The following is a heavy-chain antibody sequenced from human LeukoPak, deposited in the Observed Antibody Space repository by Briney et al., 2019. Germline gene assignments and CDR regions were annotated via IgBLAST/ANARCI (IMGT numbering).Heavy chain of an antibody. J-gene: IGHJ4*02. V-gene: IGHV3-33*01. Sequence: GRSLRHSCAASGFTFSSYGMHWVRQAPGKGLEWVAVIWYDGSNKYYADSVKGRFTISRDNSKNTLYLQMNSLRAEDTAVYYCARDSIVGATPGVFDYWGQGTLVTVSS. CDR1: GFTFSSYG. D-gene: IGHD1-26*01. CDR3: ARDSIVGATPGVFDY. CDR2: IWYDGSNK.